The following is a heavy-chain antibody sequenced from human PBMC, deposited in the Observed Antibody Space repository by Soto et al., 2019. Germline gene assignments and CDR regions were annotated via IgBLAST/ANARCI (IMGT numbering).Heavy chain of an antibody. D-gene: IGHD2-15*01. V-gene: IGHV4-30-2*01. CDR3: ARGQVVAAQH. Sequence: QLQLQESGSGLVKPSQTLSLTCAVSGGSISSGGYSWSWIRQPPGKGLEWIGYIYHSGSTYYNPCLKGRVTIPVDRPKNQFSLKLSSVTAADTAVYYFARGQVVAAQHWGQGTLVTVSS. J-gene: IGHJ4*02. CDR2: IYHSGST. CDR1: GGSISSGGYS.